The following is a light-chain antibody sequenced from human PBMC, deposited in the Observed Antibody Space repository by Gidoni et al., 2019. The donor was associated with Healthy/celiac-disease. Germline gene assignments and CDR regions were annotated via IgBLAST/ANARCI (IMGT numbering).Light chain of an antibody. CDR3: QQSYSTRLYT. Sequence: DIQMTQSPSSLSASVGDRVTITCRASQSISSYLNLYQQKPGKDPKLLIYAASSLQSGVPSRFSGSGSGTDFTLTFSSLQPEDFATYNCQQSYSTRLYTFXQXTKLEIK. V-gene: IGKV1-39*01. CDR1: QSISSY. J-gene: IGKJ2*01. CDR2: AAS.